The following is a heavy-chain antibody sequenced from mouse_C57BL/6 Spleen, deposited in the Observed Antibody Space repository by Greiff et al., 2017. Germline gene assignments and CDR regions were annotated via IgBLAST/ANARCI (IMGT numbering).Heavy chain of an antibody. CDR2: ISSGGDYL. CDR3: TREGGYPSYWYFDV. Sequence: EVKLVESGEGLVKPGGSLKLSCAASGFTFSSYAMSWVRQTPEKRLEWVAYISSGGDYLYYADTVKGRFTISRDNARNTLYLQMSSLKSEDTAMYYCTREGGYPSYWYFDVWGTGTTVTVSS. CDR1: GFTFSSYA. J-gene: IGHJ1*03. V-gene: IGHV5-9-1*02. D-gene: IGHD2-2*01.